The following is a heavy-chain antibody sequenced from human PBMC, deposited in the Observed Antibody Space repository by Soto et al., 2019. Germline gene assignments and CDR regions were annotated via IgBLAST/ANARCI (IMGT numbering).Heavy chain of an antibody. J-gene: IGHJ2*01. CDR3: ARGGVRYGYEWYFDL. V-gene: IGHV3-30-3*01. CDR2: ISYDGSNK. CDR1: GFTFSSYA. Sequence: QVQLVESGGGVVQPGRSLRLSCAASGFTFSSYAMHWVRQAPGKGLEWVAVISYDGSNKYYADSVKGRFTISRDNSKNTLYLQMNSLRAEDTAVYYWARGGVRYGYEWYFDLWGRGTLVTVSS. D-gene: IGHD5-12*01.